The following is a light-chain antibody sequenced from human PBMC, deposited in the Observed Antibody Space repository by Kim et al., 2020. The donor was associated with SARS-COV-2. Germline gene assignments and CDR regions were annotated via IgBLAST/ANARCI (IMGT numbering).Light chain of an antibody. Sequence: DVIMTQSPLSLPVTLGQPASISCRSSQSLVFSDGKTYLNWFHQRPGQSPRRLIYKVSSRDSGVPDRFSGSGSGTDFTLKISRVEAEDVGVYYCMYGTHWPPSFTFGGGTKVDIK. J-gene: IGKJ4*01. CDR2: KVS. CDR1: QSLVFSDGKTY. V-gene: IGKV2-30*01. CDR3: MYGTHWPPSFT.